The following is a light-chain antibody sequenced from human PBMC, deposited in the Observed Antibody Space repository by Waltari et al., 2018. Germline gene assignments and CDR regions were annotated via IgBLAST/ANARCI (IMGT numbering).Light chain of an antibody. CDR3: ASRGASKV. CDR2: EAS. Sequence: QSALTQPPSASGSPGQSVTISCTGTSSDVGAYKYVSWYHQHPGKAPKLSIYEASKRASGVPDRFSGSKSGNTASLTVSGLQAEDEADYYCASRGASKVFGGGTKLTVL. J-gene: IGLJ2*01. CDR1: SSDVGAYKY. V-gene: IGLV2-8*01.